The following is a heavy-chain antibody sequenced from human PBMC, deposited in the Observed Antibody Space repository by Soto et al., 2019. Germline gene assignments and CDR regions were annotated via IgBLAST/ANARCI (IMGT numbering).Heavy chain of an antibody. CDR2: VSTSGRST. D-gene: IGHD2-15*01. Sequence: GPLRLSCSASGFIFSESTIYWVRQVPGKGLEAISAVSTSGRSTYYADSVKDRFTISKDNSKNTLFLQMGSLRPEGTAIYYCVKQAHGLDGVAFDYWGQGTQVTVSS. V-gene: IGHV3-64D*06. J-gene: IGHJ4*02. CDR1: GFIFSEST. CDR3: VKQAHGLDGVAFDY.